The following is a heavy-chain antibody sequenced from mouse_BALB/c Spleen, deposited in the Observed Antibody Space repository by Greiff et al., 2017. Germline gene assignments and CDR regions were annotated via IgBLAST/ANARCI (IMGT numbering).Heavy chain of an antibody. V-gene: IGHV4-1*02. Sequence: EVQGVESGGGLVQPGGSLKLSCAASGFDFSRYWMSWVRQAPGKGLEWIGEINPDSSTINYTPSLKDKFIISRDNAKNTLYLQMSKVRSEDTALYYCARRIYYGNGGFAYWGQGTLVTVSA. CDR3: ARRIYYGNGGFAY. CDR1: GFDFSRYW. D-gene: IGHD2-1*01. J-gene: IGHJ3*01. CDR2: INPDSSTI.